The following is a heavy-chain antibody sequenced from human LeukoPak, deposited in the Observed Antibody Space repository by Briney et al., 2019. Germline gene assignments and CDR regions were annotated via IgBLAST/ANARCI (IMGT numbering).Heavy chain of an antibody. CDR3: ARGSSSGLKSYYFDY. CDR2: ISSGSTYI. D-gene: IGHD6-13*01. CDR1: GFTFSNYV. Sequence: GGXLRLSCAASGFTFSNYVINWVRQAPGKGLEWVSSISSGSTYIYYADLVKGRFTISRDNANSSLYLQMSSLRDEDTAVYYCARGSSSGLKSYYFDYWGQGTLVTVSS. J-gene: IGHJ4*02. V-gene: IGHV3-21*01.